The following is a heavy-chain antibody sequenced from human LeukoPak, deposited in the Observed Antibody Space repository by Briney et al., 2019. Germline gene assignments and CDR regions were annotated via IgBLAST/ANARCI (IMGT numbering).Heavy chain of an antibody. D-gene: IGHD3-16*01. CDR2: INPDSGGT. V-gene: IGHV1-2*07. Sequence: EASVKVSCKASGYTFTGHYIHWVRQAPGQGLQWIGRINPDSGGTHYAHNFQGRITMTRDTSISTAYLEVNRLRSDDTAAYYCARMMGDVWPDYYYYMDVWGKGSTVSVSS. J-gene: IGHJ6*03. CDR1: GYTFTGHY. CDR3: ARMMGDVWPDYYYYMDV.